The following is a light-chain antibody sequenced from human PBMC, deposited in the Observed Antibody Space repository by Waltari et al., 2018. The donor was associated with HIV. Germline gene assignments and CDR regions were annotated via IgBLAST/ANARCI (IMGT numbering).Light chain of an antibody. Sequence: EIVLTQSPATLSLSPGDRATLSCRASQSVSSGFLAWYQQKRGQAPRLLIYGASTRAKCIPDRFSGGGSGTDFILTISSLDPEDFAVYYCHQYGSATYTFGQGTKLDIK. V-gene: IGKV3-20*01. CDR2: GAS. J-gene: IGKJ2*01. CDR3: HQYGSATYT. CDR1: QSVSSGF.